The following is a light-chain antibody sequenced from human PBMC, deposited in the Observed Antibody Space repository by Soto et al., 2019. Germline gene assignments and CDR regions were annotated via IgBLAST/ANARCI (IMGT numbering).Light chain of an antibody. CDR2: GAS. J-gene: IGKJ2*01. V-gene: IGKV3-15*01. CDR3: QQYFSWPYT. Sequence: EIVMTQSPATLSVSPGERATLSCRASQSVSSNLAWYQQKPGQAPRLLIYGASTRATGIPARFSGSGSGTEFTLTISSLQSEDFAVYYCQQYFSWPYTSGQGTKVEIK. CDR1: QSVSSN.